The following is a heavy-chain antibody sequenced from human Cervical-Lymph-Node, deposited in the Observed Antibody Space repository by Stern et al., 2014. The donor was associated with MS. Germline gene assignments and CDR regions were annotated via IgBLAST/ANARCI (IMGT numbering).Heavy chain of an antibody. V-gene: IGHV4-59*01. J-gene: IGHJ5*02. CDR2: IYYSGST. CDR3: ARGGVGPFDP. CDR1: GGSISSYY. Sequence: QVQLVESGPGLVKPSETLSLTCTVSGGSISSYYWSWIRPPPGQGLEWIGYIYYSGSTNYNPSLKSRVTISVDTSKNQFSLKLSSVTAADTAVYYCARGGVGPFDPWGQGTLVTVSS.